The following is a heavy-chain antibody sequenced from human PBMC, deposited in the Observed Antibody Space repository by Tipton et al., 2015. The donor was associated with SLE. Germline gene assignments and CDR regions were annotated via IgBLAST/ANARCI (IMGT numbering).Heavy chain of an antibody. D-gene: IGHD6-13*01. Sequence: GSLRLSCAASGFTFSDYYMGWIRQAPGKGLERVSYITNSGGTIYYADSVKGRFTISRDPAKNSLYLQMNSLRAEDTAVYYCARAGIPPYYYYYMDVWGKGTTVTVSS. V-gene: IGHV3-11*01. CDR2: ITNSGGTI. J-gene: IGHJ6*03. CDR1: GFTFSDYY. CDR3: ARAGIPPYYYYYMDV.